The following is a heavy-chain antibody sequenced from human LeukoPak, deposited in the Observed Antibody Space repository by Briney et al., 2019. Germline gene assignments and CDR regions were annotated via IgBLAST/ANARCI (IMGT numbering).Heavy chain of an antibody. CDR2: IYHSGST. J-gene: IGHJ4*02. Sequence: PSETLSLTCTVSGGSISSYYWSWIRQPPGKGLEWIGYIYHSGSTNYNPSLKSRVTISVDTSKNQFSLKLSSVTAADTAVYYCARCYYDSSYYFDYWGQGTLVTVSS. CDR1: GGSISSYY. CDR3: ARCYYDSSYYFDY. V-gene: IGHV4-59*01. D-gene: IGHD3-22*01.